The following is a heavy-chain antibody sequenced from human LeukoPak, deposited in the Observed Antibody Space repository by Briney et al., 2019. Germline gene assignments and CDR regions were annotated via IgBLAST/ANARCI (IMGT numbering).Heavy chain of an antibody. Sequence: QPADTLSLTGAGYGGSFIRFHWNWIRQAPGKGLEWIGDINHSGSTNYNPSLTSRVTISVDPSNNPFSLNLSSVTAADTAVYYCAPPPYYYEANGYSVAWGQGTLVTVSS. V-gene: IGHV4-34*01. CDR3: APPPYYYEANGYSVA. CDR1: GGSFIRFH. D-gene: IGHD3-22*01. J-gene: IGHJ5*02. CDR2: INHSGST.